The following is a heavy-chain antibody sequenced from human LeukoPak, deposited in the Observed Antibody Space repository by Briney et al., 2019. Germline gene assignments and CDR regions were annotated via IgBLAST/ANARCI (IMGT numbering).Heavy chain of an antibody. CDR2: IYSGGST. Sequence: GGSLRLSCAASEFSVGSNYMTWVRQAPGKGLEWVSLIYSGGSTYYADSGKGRFTISGDNSKNRLDLQMNSLRAEDTAVYYCAKTSLSDASGHYYYMDVWGKGTTVTVSS. CDR1: EFSVGSNY. D-gene: IGHD3-3*01. J-gene: IGHJ6*03. CDR3: AKTSLSDASGHYYYMDV. V-gene: IGHV3-66*01.